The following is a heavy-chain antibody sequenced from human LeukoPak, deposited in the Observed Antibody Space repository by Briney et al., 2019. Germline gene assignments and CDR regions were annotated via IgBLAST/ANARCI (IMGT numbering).Heavy chain of an antibody. D-gene: IGHD2-15*01. CDR3: ARRLYCSGGSCNSFDY. CDR2: IYPGDSDT. V-gene: IGHV5-51*01. CDR1: GYSFTSYW. Sequence: GESLKISCKGSGYSFTSYWIGWVRQMPGKGLEWMGIIYPGDSDTRYSPSFQGQVTISADKSISTAYLQWSSLKASDTAMYYCARRLYCSGGSCNSFDYWGQGTLVTVSS. J-gene: IGHJ4*02.